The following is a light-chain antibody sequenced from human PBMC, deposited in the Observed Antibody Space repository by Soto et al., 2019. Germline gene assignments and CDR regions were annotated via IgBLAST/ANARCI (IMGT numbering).Light chain of an antibody. Sequence: ESVLTQSQGTLSLSPGERVTLSCRASQTFGRTYLAWYQQKPGQSPRLLIYDASSRATGIPDRFSGSGSGTDFTLTINRLEPEDFAVYYCQQFGTSPLYTFGQGTKLEIK. CDR1: QTFGRTY. J-gene: IGKJ2*01. CDR2: DAS. CDR3: QQFGTSPLYT. V-gene: IGKV3-20*01.